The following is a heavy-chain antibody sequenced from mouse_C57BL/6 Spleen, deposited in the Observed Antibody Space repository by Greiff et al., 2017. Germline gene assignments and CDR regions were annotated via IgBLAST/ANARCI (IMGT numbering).Heavy chain of an antibody. J-gene: IGHJ2*01. CDR3: ARSNLGDYPFDY. Sequence: QVQLKQSGAELVRPGTSVKVSCKASGYAFTNYLIEWVKQRPGQGLEWIGVINPGSGGTNYNEKFKGKATLTADKSSSTAYMQLSSLTSEDSAVYFCARSNLGDYPFDYWGQGTTLTVSS. CDR1: GYAFTNYL. D-gene: IGHD2-13*01. CDR2: INPGSGGT. V-gene: IGHV1-54*01.